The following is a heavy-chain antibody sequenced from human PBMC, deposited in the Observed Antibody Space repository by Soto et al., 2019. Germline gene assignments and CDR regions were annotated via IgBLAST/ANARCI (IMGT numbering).Heavy chain of an antibody. CDR1: GFTVSSNY. J-gene: IGHJ4*02. CDR2: IYSGGST. D-gene: IGHD6-19*01. Sequence: GGSLRLSCAASGFTVSSNYMSWVRQAPGKGLEWVSVIYSGGSTYYADSVKGRFTISRDNSKNTLYLQMNSLRAEDTAVYYCARDRGGWPFDYWGQGTLVTVSS. V-gene: IGHV3-66*01. CDR3: ARDRGGWPFDY.